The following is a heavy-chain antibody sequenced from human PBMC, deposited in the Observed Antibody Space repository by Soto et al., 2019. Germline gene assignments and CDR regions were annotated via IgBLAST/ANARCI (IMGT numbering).Heavy chain of an antibody. J-gene: IGHJ6*02. CDR3: ARDKSVQLEDCYYYYGMDV. CDR1: GGSISSYY. Sequence: SETLSLTCTVSGGSISSYYWSWIRQPPGKGLEWIGYIYYSGSTNYNPSLKSRVTISVDTSKNQFSLKLSSVTAADTAVYYCARDKSVQLEDCYYYYGMDVWGQGTTVTVSS. D-gene: IGHD1-1*01. CDR2: IYYSGST. V-gene: IGHV4-59*01.